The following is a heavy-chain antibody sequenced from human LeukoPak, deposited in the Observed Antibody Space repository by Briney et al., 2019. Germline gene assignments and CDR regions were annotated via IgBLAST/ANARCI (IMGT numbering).Heavy chain of an antibody. D-gene: IGHD3-3*01. CDR2: IWYDGSNK. J-gene: IGHJ6*02. V-gene: IGHV3-33*01. CDR3: ARAKGMEWTFYGMDV. Sequence: GSLRLSCTASGFTFRNYGMQWVRQAPGKGLEWVAIIWYDGSNKYYADSVKGRFTISRDNSKNTLYLQMNSLRAEDTAVYYCARAKGMEWTFYGMDVWGQGTTVTVSS. CDR1: GFTFRNYG.